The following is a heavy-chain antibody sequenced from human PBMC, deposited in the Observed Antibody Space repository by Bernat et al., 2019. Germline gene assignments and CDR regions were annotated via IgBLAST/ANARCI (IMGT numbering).Heavy chain of an antibody. CDR2: MNSDGSTI. V-gene: IGHV3-74*01. Sequence: EVHLVESGGGLVQTGGSLRLSCAVSGFPFSSSWMHWVRQAPGKGLVWVSRMNSDGSTINYADSVKGRFTISRDNAKNTLYLQINSLSAEDTAVYYCATAGSYRFDYWGQGTLVTV. D-gene: IGHD1-26*01. CDR3: ATAGSYRFDY. J-gene: IGHJ4*02. CDR1: GFPFSSSW.